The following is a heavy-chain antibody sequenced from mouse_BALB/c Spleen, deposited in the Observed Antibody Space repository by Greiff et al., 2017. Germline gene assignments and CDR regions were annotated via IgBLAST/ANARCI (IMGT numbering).Heavy chain of an antibody. D-gene: IGHD1-1*01. Sequence: QVQLQQSGAELAKPGASVKMSCKASGYTFTSYWMHWVKQRPGQGLEWIGYINPSTGYTEYNQKFKDKATLTADKSSSTAYMQLSSLTSEDSAVYYCARDYYGSSHYAMDYWGQGTSVTVSS. V-gene: IGHV1-7*01. CDR3: ARDYYGSSHYAMDY. CDR2: INPSTGYT. J-gene: IGHJ4*01. CDR1: GYTFTSYW.